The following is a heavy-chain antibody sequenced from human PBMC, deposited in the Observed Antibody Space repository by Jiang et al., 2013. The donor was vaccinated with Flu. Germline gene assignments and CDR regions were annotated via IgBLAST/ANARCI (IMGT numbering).Heavy chain of an antibody. CDR3: ARGRRLHTIFGVVSVRMFDP. V-gene: IGHV4-34*01. CDR1: GGSFSGYY. J-gene: IGHJ5*02. D-gene: IGHD3-3*01. CDR2: INHSGST. Sequence: LLKPSETLSLTCAVYGGSFSGYYWSWIRQPPGKGLEWIGEINHSGSTYYNPSLKSRVTISVDTSKNQFSLKLSSVTAADTAVYYCARGRRLHTIFGVVSVRMFDPWGQGTLVTVSS.